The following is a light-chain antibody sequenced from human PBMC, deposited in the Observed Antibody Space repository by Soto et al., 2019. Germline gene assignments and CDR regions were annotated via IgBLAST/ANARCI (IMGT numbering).Light chain of an antibody. CDR3: QQYNNWPRT. Sequence: EIVLTQSPAPLSLSPGERATLSCRASQSVSSYLAWYHQKPGQAPRLLIYGASTRATGIPARFSGSGSGTEFTLTISSLQSEDVAVYYCQQYNNWPRTFGQGTKVDI. J-gene: IGKJ1*01. V-gene: IGKV3-15*01. CDR2: GAS. CDR1: QSVSSY.